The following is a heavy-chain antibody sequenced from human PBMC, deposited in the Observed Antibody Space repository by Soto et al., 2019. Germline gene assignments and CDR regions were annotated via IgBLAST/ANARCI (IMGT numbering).Heavy chain of an antibody. Sequence: GGSLRLCCATSGFTFSSYSMNWVRQAPGKGLEWVSYISSSSTIYYADSVKGRFTISRDNAKNSLYLQMNSLTAADTAVYYCARDLDQQWLDYWGQGTLVTVSS. CDR2: ISSSSTI. CDR3: ARDLDQQWLDY. V-gene: IGHV3-48*01. CDR1: GFTFSSYS. D-gene: IGHD6-19*01. J-gene: IGHJ4*02.